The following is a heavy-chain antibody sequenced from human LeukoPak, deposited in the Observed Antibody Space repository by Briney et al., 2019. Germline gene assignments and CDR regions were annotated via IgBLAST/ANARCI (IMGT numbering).Heavy chain of an antibody. V-gene: IGHV1-69*06. CDR3: ARAAAYYDILTGYYSKYYFDY. CDR1: GGTFSSYA. D-gene: IGHD3-9*01. Sequence: ASVKVSCKASGGTFSSYAISWVRQAPGQGLEWMGGIIPIFGTANYAQKFQGRVTITADKSTSTAYMELSSLRSEDTAVYYCARAAAYYDILTGYYSKYYFDYWGQGTLVTVSS. J-gene: IGHJ4*02. CDR2: IIPIFGTA.